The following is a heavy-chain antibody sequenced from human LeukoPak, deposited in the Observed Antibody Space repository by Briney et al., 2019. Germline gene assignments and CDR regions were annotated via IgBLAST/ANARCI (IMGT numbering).Heavy chain of an antibody. CDR3: ASDPLTSIAARSGAFDI. J-gene: IGHJ3*02. V-gene: IGHV1-69*04. CDR2: IIPILGIA. CDR1: GGTFSSYA. Sequence: GASVKVSCKASGGTFSSYAISWVRQAPGQGLEWMGRIIPILGIANYAQKFQGRVTITADRSTSTAYMELSRLRSDDTAVYYCASDPLTSIAARSGAFDIWGQGTMVTVSS. D-gene: IGHD6-6*01.